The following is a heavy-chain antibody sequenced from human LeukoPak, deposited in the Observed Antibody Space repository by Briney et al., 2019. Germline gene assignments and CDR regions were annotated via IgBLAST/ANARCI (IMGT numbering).Heavy chain of an antibody. Sequence: GGSLRLSCAASGFTFSSYAMSWVRQAPGKGLEWVSAISGSGGSTYYADSVKGRFTISRGNSKNTLYLQMNSLRAEDTAVYYCAKDGNYYDSSGPAFDIWGQGTMVTVSS. CDR1: GFTFSSYA. J-gene: IGHJ3*02. V-gene: IGHV3-23*01. CDR3: AKDGNYYDSSGPAFDI. D-gene: IGHD3-22*01. CDR2: ISGSGGST.